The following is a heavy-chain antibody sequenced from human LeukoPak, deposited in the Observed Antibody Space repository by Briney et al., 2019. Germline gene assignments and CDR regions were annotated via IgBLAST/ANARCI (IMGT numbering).Heavy chain of an antibody. D-gene: IGHD3-10*01. CDR2: FDPEDGET. J-gene: IGHJ5*02. V-gene: IGHV1-24*01. CDR3: ASMVRGANWFDP. Sequence: GASVKVSCKVSGYTLTELSMHWVRQAPGKGLEWMGGFDPEDGETIYAQKFQGRVTMTEDTSTDTAYMELSSLRSEDTAVYYCASMVRGANWFDPWGQGTLVTVSS. CDR1: GYTLTELS.